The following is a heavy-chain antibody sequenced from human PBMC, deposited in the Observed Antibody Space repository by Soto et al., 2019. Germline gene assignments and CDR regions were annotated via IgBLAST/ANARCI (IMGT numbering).Heavy chain of an antibody. CDR3: ARRYGVAFDI. CDR2: IYYSGST. CDR1: GGSISSYY. J-gene: IGHJ3*02. D-gene: IGHD3-10*01. Sequence: QVQLQESGPGLVKPSETLSLTCTVSGGSISSYYWCWIRQPPGKGLEWIWYIYYSGSTNYNPSLKSRVTISVDTSKNQFSLKLSSVTAADTAVYYCARRYGVAFDIWGQGTMVTVSS. V-gene: IGHV4-59*08.